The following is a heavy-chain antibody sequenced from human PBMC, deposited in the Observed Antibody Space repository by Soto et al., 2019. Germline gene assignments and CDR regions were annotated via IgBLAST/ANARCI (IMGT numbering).Heavy chain of an antibody. J-gene: IGHJ3*01. V-gene: IGHV4-30-2*01. CDR3: ARSRIWDGLDF. CDR2: IYHSGTA. Sequence: PSRTLSLTCAVSGGSVSSGDFSWCLIRQPPGKGLEWVGYIYHSGTAYYHSSLKRRLTISLDRSNNQFSLKLASVTAADSAVYFCARSRIWDGLDFWAQGARVTVSS. D-gene: IGHD3-16*01. CDR1: GGSVSSGDFS.